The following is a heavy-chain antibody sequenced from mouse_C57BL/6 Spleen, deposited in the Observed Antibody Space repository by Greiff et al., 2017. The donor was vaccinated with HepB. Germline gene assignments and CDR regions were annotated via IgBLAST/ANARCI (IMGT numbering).Heavy chain of an antibody. Sequence: DVHLVESGGGLVQPGGSMKLSCVASGFTFSNYWMNWVRQSPEKGLEWVAQIRLKSDNYATHYAESVKGRFTISRDDSKSSVYLQMNNVRAEDTGIHYCTRSVKGYWYFDVWGTGTTVTVSS. V-gene: IGHV6-3*01. CDR1: GFTFSNYW. CDR3: TRSVKGYWYFDV. J-gene: IGHJ1*03. CDR2: IRLKSDNYAT.